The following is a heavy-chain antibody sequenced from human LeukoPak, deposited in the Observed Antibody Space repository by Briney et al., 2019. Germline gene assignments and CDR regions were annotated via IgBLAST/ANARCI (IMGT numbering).Heavy chain of an antibody. J-gene: IGHJ4*02. CDR2: IYYSGST. D-gene: IGHD3-9*01. CDR3: ARGRSYYDILTGYSEIYYFDY. Sequence: SETLSLTCTVSGGSISSSSYYWGWIRQPPGKGLEWTGSIYYSGSTYYNPSLKSRVTISVDTSKNQFSLKLSSVTAADTAVYYCARGRSYYDILTGYSEIYYFDYWGQGTLVTVSS. V-gene: IGHV4-39*07. CDR1: GGSISSSSYY.